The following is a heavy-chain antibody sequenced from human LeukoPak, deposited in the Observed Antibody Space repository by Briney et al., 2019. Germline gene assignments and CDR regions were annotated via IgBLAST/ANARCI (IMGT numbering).Heavy chain of an antibody. CDR3: ARELTAAGALALYYYYYYMDV. J-gene: IGHJ6*03. V-gene: IGHV3-43*01. Sequence: GGSLRLSCAASGFTFDDYTMHWVRQAPGKGLEWVSLISWDGGSTYYADSVKGRFTISRDNAKNSLYLQMNSLRAEDTAVYYCARELTAAGALALYYYYYYMDVWGKGTTVTISS. CDR2: ISWDGGST. D-gene: IGHD6-13*01. CDR1: GFTFDDYT.